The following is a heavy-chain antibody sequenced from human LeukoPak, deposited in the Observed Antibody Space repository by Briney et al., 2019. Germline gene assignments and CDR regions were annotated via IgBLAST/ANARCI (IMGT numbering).Heavy chain of an antibody. CDR3: ARGDYYDSSGYPPIDY. CDR1: GGTFSSYA. Sequence: SVKVSCKASGGTFSSYAISWVRQAPGQGLEWMGRIIPILGIANCAQKFQGRVTITADKSTSTAYMELSSLRSEDTAVYYCARGDYYDSSGYPPIDYWGQGTLVTVSS. J-gene: IGHJ4*02. V-gene: IGHV1-69*04. CDR2: IIPILGIA. D-gene: IGHD3-22*01.